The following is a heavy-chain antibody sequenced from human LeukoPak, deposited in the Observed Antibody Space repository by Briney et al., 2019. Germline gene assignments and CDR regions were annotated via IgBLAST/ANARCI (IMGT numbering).Heavy chain of an antibody. J-gene: IGHJ4*02. CDR2: INAGNGNT. D-gene: IGHD2-2*01. Sequence: ASVKVFCKASGYTFTSYAMHWVRQAPGQRLEWMGWINAGNGNTKYSQKFQGRVTITRDTSASTAYVELSSLRSEDTAVYYCARSNPGDIVVVPAATELDYWGQGTLVTVSS. CDR3: ARSNPGDIVVVPAATELDY. V-gene: IGHV1-3*01. CDR1: GYTFTSYA.